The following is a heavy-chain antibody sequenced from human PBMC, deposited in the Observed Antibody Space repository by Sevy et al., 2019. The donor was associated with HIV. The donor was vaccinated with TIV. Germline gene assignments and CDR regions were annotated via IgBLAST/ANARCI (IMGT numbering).Heavy chain of an antibody. CDR1: GFSFSTYM. Sequence: GGSLRLSCTASGFSFSTYMMNWVRQAPGKGLEWVASISYSSNYIYYADSLKGRFTISRDNAKNSLFLQMNSLRAEDTAVYYCARPCGSGGWEAFDVWGQGTMVTVSS. V-gene: IGHV3-21*01. J-gene: IGHJ3*01. D-gene: IGHD3-10*01. CDR3: ARPCGSGGWEAFDV. CDR2: ISYSSNYI.